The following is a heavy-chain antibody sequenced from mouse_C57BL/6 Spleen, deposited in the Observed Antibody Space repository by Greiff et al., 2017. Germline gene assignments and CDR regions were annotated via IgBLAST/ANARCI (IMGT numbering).Heavy chain of an antibody. V-gene: IGHV5-9-1*02. J-gene: IGHJ1*03. CDR1: GFTFSSYA. CDR2: ISSGGDYI. Sequence: EVKLVESGEGLVKPGGSLKLSCAASGFTFSSYAMSWVRQTPEKRLEWVAYISSGGDYIYYADPVKGRFTISRDNARNTLYLQMSSLKSEDTAMYYCTRDRRSYWYFDVWGTGTTVTVSS. D-gene: IGHD1-1*01. CDR3: TRDRRSYWYFDV.